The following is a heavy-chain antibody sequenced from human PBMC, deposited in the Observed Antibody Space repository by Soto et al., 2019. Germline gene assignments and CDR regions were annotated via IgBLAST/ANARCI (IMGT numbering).Heavy chain of an antibody. CDR3: AGDFAPKIGVLIYGMDV. D-gene: IGHD3-10*01. V-gene: IGHV1-2*02. Sequence: ASVKVSCKASGYTFTGYYMHWVRQAPGQGLEWMGWINPNSGGTNYAQKFQGRVTMTRDTSISTAYMELSRLRSDDTAVYYCAGDFAPKIGVLIYGMDVWGQGTTVTVSS. CDR1: GYTFTGYY. CDR2: INPNSGGT. J-gene: IGHJ6*02.